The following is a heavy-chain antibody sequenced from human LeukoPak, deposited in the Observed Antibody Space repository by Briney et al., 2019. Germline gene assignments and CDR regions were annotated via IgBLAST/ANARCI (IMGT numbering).Heavy chain of an antibody. CDR3: ARDGSYSAGAFDI. Sequence: ASVKVSCKASGYTFTGYYMHWLRQAPGQGLEWMGWINPNSGGTNYAQKFQGRVTMTRDTSISTAYMELSRLRSDDTAVYYCARDGSYSAGAFDIWGQGTMVTVSS. CDR2: INPNSGGT. J-gene: IGHJ3*02. CDR1: GYTFTGYY. D-gene: IGHD1-26*01. V-gene: IGHV1-2*02.